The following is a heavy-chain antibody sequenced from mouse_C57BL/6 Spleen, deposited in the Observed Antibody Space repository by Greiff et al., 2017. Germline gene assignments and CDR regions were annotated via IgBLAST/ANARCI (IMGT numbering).Heavy chain of an antibody. D-gene: IGHD1-1*01. CDR1: GYTFISYW. J-gene: IGHJ1*03. CDR3: ARGYYYGSSYWYFDV. Sequence: VQLQQPGAELVMPGASVKLSCKASGYTFISYWMHWVKQRPGQGLEWIGEIDPSDSYTNYNQKFKGKSTLTVDKSSSTAYMQLSSLTSEDSAVYYCARGYYYGSSYWYFDVWGTGTTVTVSS. CDR2: IDPSDSYT. V-gene: IGHV1-69*01.